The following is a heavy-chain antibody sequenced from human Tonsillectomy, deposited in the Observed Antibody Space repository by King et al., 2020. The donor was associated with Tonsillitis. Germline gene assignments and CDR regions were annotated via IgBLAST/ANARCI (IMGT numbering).Heavy chain of an antibody. CDR2: MYYSGST. D-gene: IGHD6-19*01. Sequence: QLQESGPGLVKPSETLSLTCTVSGGSISSSNYYWGWIRQPPGKGLEWIGSMYYSGSTNYNASLKSRVTISVDTSKNEFSLKLSSVTAADTAVYYCARTLRTSGWYFGWFDPWGQGSLVTVSS. V-gene: IGHV4-39*01. CDR1: GGSISSSNYY. J-gene: IGHJ5*02. CDR3: ARTLRTSGWYFGWFDP.